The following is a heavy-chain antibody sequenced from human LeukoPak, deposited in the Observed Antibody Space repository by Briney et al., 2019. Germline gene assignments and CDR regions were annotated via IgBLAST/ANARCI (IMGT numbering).Heavy chain of an antibody. Sequence: PGGSLRLSCAASGFTFSSYWMSWVRQAPGKGLEWVANIKQDGSEKYYVDSVKGRFTISRDNAKNSLYLQMNSLRAEDTAVYYCARELGSGRKMFGYYYYGMDVWGQGTTVTVSS. V-gene: IGHV3-7*01. CDR2: IKQDGSEK. CDR3: ARELGSGRKMFGYYYYGMDV. D-gene: IGHD3-10*01. J-gene: IGHJ6*02. CDR1: GFTFSSYW.